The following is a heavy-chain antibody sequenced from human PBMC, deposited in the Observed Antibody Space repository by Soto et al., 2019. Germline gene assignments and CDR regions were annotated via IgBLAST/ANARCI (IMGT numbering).Heavy chain of an antibody. CDR2: IYYSGST. D-gene: IGHD3-3*01. V-gene: IGHV4-31*03. J-gene: IGHJ5*02. Sequence: QVQLQESGPGLVKPSQTLSLTCTVSGGSIGSGDYYWSWIRQHPGKGLEWIGYIYYSGSTYYNPSLKSRVTISVDTSKNQISPKLSSVTAADTTVYYCARWWSGSRQGFDPWGQGTLLTVSS. CDR3: ARWWSGSRQGFDP. CDR1: GGSIGSGDYY.